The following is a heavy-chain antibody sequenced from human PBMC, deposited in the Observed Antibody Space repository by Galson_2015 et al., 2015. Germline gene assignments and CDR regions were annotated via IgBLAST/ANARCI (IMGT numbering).Heavy chain of an antibody. J-gene: IGHJ3*01. CDR1: GFTFSSYS. Sequence: SLRLSCAASGFTFSSYSMNWVRQAPGKGLEWVSYISSGSTTIYYADSVKGRFTISRDNAKNSLYLQMNSLRDEDTAVYYCARDPNLYDISGYFYDAFDLPGQATMFALSS. CDR3: ARDPNLYDISGYFYDAFDL. CDR2: ISSGSTTI. V-gene: IGHV3-48*02. D-gene: IGHD3-22*01.